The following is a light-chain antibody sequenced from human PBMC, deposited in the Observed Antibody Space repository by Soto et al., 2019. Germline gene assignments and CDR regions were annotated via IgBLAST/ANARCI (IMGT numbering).Light chain of an antibody. V-gene: IGLV2-8*01. CDR3: SSYAGSSNV. CDR2: EVN. Sequence: QSVLTQPPSAPGSPGQSVAISCTGTSSDVGGYNYVSWYQQHPGKAPKLMIYEVNKRPSGVPDRFSGSKSGNTASLTVSGLQAEDEADYYRSSYAGSSNVFGTGTKVTVL. CDR1: SSDVGGYNY. J-gene: IGLJ1*01.